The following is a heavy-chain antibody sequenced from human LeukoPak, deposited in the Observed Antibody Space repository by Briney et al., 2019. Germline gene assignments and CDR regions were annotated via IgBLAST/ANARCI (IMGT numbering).Heavy chain of an antibody. D-gene: IGHD2-2*01. CDR3: ARGIYCSSTSCYYYFDY. Sequence: PSETLSLTCTVSGGSISSYYWSWIRQPPGKGLEWTGYIYYSGSTNYNPSLKSRVTISVDTSKNQFSLKLSSVTAADTAVYYCARGIYCSSTSCYYYFDYWGQGTLVTVSS. CDR1: GGSISSYY. V-gene: IGHV4-59*01. CDR2: IYYSGST. J-gene: IGHJ4*02.